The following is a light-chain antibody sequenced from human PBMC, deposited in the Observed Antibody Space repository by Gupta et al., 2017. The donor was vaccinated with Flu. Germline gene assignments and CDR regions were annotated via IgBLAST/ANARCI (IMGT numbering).Light chain of an antibody. CDR2: DVS. V-gene: IGKV3-11*01. J-gene: IGKJ2*03. Sequence: DIVLTQSPATLSLSPGERATLSCRASESASNYLAWYQQKPGQAPRLLIYDVSNRATGIPARFSGSGSVTDFTLTISSLEPEDFAFYYCQHLTNWPNSFGPGTKLEIK. CDR3: QHLTNWPNS. CDR1: ESASNY.